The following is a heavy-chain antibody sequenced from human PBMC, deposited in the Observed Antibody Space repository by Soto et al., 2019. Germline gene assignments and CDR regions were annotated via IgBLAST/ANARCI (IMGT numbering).Heavy chain of an antibody. D-gene: IGHD7-27*01. CDR1: GGSISSGGYS. V-gene: IGHV4-30-2*01. CDR3: ARVPGP. CDR2: IYHRVST. Sequence: QLQLQESGTGLVKPSQTLSLTCAVSGGSISSGGYSWSWIRQPQGKGLEWIGYIYHRVSTYYNPSLNSRVTISVDRSKTQFSLKLSSVTAAVTAVYSCARVPGPWGQGTLVTVSS. J-gene: IGHJ5*02.